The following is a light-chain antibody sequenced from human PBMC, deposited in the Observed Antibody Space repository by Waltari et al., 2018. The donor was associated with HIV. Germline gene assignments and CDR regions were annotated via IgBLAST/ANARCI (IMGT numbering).Light chain of an antibody. CDR1: SSDVGGYNF. CDR2: DVT. CDR3: ESYTSTSVWV. J-gene: IGLJ3*02. Sequence: QSALTQPASVSGSPGQSITISCTGSSSDVGGYNFVSWYQQHPGKAPRVLIYDVTTRPYGVSARFSGSWSGDTASLTISGLQPEDEADYYCESYTSTSVWVFGGGTRLTVL. V-gene: IGLV2-14*03.